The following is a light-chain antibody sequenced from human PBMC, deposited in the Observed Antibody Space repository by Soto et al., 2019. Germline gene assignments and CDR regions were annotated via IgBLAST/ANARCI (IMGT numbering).Light chain of an antibody. CDR1: TSDVGGYEY. V-gene: IGLV2-14*03. CDR2: DVS. CDR3: TSYTSSSTYV. J-gene: IGLJ1*01. Sequence: QSALTQPASVSGSPGPSIAISCTGTTSDVGGYEYVSWYQHHPGKAPKDRIYDVSYRLSGVSNRFSVSNSGNTASLTISGLQAEEEADYYCTSYTSSSTYVFGPGTKLTVL.